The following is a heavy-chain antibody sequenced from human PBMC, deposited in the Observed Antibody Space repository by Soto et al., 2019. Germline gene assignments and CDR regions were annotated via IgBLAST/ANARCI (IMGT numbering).Heavy chain of an antibody. V-gene: IGHV4-39*01. CDR2: IYYSGST. CDR1: GGSISSSSYY. D-gene: IGHD6-19*01. CDR3: ARHLVAVAGFDY. J-gene: IGHJ4*02. Sequence: PSETLSLTCTVSGGSISSSSYYWGWIRQPPGKGLGWIGSIYYSGSTYYNPSLKSRVTISVDTSKNQFSLKLSSVTAADTAVYYCARHLVAVAGFDYWGQGTLVTVSS.